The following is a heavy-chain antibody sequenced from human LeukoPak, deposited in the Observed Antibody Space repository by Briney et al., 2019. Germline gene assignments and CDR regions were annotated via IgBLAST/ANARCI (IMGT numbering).Heavy chain of an antibody. V-gene: IGHV7-4-1*02. D-gene: IGHD6-19*01. J-gene: IGHJ6*02. CDR1: GYTFTSYA. CDR2: INTNTGNP. Sequence: ASVKVSCKASGYTFTSYAMNWVRQAPGQGLEWMGWINTNTGNPTYAQGFTGRFVFSLDTSVSTAYLQISSLKAEDTAVYYCARDGSGWTLYYYGMEVWGQGTTVTVSS. CDR3: ARDGSGWTLYYYGMEV.